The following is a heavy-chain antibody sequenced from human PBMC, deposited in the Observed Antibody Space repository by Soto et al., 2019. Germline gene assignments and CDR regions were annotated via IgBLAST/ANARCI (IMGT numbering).Heavy chain of an antibody. CDR3: ARPAAIYDCWSGYYGWACDI. CDR2: LNPNSGGT. V-gene: IGHV1-2*02. D-gene: IGHD3-3*01. J-gene: IGHJ3*02. CDR1: GYTFTGYY. Sequence: ASLKVSCQASGYTFTGYYLHWVRQAHGQGLVWMGWLNPNSGGTNYAQKFQGMATVTRDTSISTALMERSRRRSDDTAGYCCARPAAIYDCWSGYYGWACDIWGQVTMVAVPS.